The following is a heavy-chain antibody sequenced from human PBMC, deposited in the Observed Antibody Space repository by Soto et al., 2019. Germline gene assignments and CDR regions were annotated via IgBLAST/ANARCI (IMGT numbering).Heavy chain of an antibody. CDR1: GGSISSSSYY. J-gene: IGHJ5*02. D-gene: IGHD3-3*01. CDR3: ARHHYDFWSGHYA. V-gene: IGHV4-39*01. CDR2: IYKSGRT. Sequence: SETLSLTCTVSGGSISSSSYYWGWIRKPPGKGLEWIGSIYKSGRTYYNPSLKSRVTISVDTSKNHFSLKLSSVTAADTAVYYCARHHYDFWSGHYAWSQGTLVTVSS.